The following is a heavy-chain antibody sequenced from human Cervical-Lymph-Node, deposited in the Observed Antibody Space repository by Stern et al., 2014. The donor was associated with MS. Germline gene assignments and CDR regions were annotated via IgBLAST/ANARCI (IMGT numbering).Heavy chain of an antibody. J-gene: IGHJ4*02. CDR3: ARERLRDFNDYHFDS. V-gene: IGHV1-18*01. Sequence: QVQLVQSGPEVRQPGASVRVSCKASGYTFTTPNYGIAWVREAPGRGLEWMVLISSYNGNTVNAQKLQDRVAMTTDTSTSTAYMELRSLRSDDTAFYYCARERLRDFNDYHFDSWGQGTLVTVSS. CDR1: GYTFTTPNYG. CDR2: ISSYNGNT. D-gene: IGHD4-11*01.